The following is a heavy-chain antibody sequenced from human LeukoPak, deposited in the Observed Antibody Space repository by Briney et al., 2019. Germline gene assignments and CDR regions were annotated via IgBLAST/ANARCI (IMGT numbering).Heavy chain of an antibody. CDR3: ARVSSGWNNYYYYGMDV. CDR1: GGYISSYY. Sequence: PSETLSLTCTVSGGYISSYYWSWLRQPPGKGLEGRGYIYYSGSTNYNPSLKSRVTISVDTSKNQFSLKLSSVTAADTAVYYCARVSSGWNNYYYYGMDVWGQGTTVTVSS. CDR2: IYYSGST. D-gene: IGHD6-19*01. J-gene: IGHJ6*02. V-gene: IGHV4-59*08.